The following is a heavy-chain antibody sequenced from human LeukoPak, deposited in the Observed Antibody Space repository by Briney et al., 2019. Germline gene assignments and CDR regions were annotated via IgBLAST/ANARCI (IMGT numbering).Heavy chain of an antibody. J-gene: IGHJ6*02. CDR3: ARDRVQLWNYGMDV. D-gene: IGHD5-18*01. CDR1: GFTFSSYA. Sequence: GRPLRLSCAASGFTFSSYAMHWVRQAPGKGLEWVAVISYDGNNKYYADSVKGRFTISRDNSKNTLYLQMNSLRAEDTAVYYCARDRVQLWNYGMDVWGQGTTVTVSS. V-gene: IGHV3-30-3*01. CDR2: ISYDGNNK.